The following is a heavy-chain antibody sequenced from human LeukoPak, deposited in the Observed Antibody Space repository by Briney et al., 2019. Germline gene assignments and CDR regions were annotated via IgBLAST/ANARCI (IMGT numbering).Heavy chain of an antibody. D-gene: IGHD3-3*01. CDR1: GFTFSSFG. CDR3: AKEGLYYDFWSGSYDY. V-gene: IGHV3-30*02. J-gene: IGHJ4*02. CDR2: IRYDGSNK. Sequence: TGGSLSLSCAVSGFTFSSFGMHWVRQAPGKGLEWVAFIRYDGSNKYYADSVKGRFTISRDNSKNTLYLQMNSLRAEDTAVYYCAKEGLYYDFWSGSYDYWGQGTLVTVSS.